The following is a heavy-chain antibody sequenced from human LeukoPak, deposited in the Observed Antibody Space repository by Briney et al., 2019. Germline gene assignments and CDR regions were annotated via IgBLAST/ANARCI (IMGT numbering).Heavy chain of an antibody. CDR3: AKALDTYGYMRFDY. Sequence: PGGSLRLSCATSGFTFVSYAMTWVRQALGKGLEWVSAINGGGDTTYYADSVKGRFTVSRDRSTNTLFLQMSSLRAEDSGMYYCAKALDTYGYMRFDYWGQGTLVTVSS. D-gene: IGHD5-24*01. CDR2: INGGGDTT. CDR1: GFTFVSYA. J-gene: IGHJ4*02. V-gene: IGHV3-23*01.